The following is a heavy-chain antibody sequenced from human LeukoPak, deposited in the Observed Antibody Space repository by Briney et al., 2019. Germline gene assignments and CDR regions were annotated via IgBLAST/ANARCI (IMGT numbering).Heavy chain of an antibody. D-gene: IGHD3-22*01. CDR1: GFTFSSYA. V-gene: IGHV3-30*04. CDR2: ISYDGSNK. Sequence: GRPLRLSCAASGFTFSSYAMHWVRQAPGKGLEWVAVISYDGSNKYYADSVKGRFTISRDNSKNTLYLQMNSLRAEDTAVYYCARVNYYDSSGYSGALGYWGQGTLVTVSS. J-gene: IGHJ4*02. CDR3: ARVNYYDSSGYSGALGY.